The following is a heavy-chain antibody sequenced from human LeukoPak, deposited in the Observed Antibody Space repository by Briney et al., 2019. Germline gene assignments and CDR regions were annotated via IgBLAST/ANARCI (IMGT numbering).Heavy chain of an antibody. V-gene: IGHV4-59*01. J-gene: IGHJ4*02. D-gene: IGHD3-16*01. CDR3: ARGRGYFDY. Sequence: PSETLSLTCTVSGGSISSYYWSWIRQPPGKGLECIGYIYYTGGTNYIPSLKSRVTMSVDTSKNQFSLKLTSVTAADTAVYYCARGRGYFDYWGQGTLLTVSS. CDR1: GGSISSYY. CDR2: IYYTGGT.